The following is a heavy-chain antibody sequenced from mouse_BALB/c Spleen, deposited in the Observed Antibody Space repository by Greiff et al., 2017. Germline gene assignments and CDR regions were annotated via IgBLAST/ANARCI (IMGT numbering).Heavy chain of an antibody. CDR3: ARGGIFGYYAMDY. CDR1: GFSLTSYG. V-gene: IGHV2-9*02. Sequence: VQLQESGPGLVAPSQSLSITCTVSGFSLTSYGVHWVRQPPGKGLEWLGVIWAGGSTNYNSALMSRLSISKDNSKSQVFLKMNSLQTDDTAMYYCARGGIFGYYAMDYWGQGTSVTVSS. CDR2: IWAGGST. J-gene: IGHJ4*01.